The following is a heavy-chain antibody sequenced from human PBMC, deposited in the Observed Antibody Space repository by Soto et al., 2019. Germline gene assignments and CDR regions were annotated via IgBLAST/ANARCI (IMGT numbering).Heavy chain of an antibody. CDR2: LYYSGSA. V-gene: IGHV4-61*01. J-gene: IGHJ6*02. Sequence: SETLSLTCTVSGGSVSSGSYYWSWIRQPPGKGLEWIVYLYYSGSANHNPSLKSRVTIAVDTSKNQFSLKLSSVTAADTAVYYCARDPGPPIKFGNYYYGMDVCGQGPTVTVCS. CDR3: ARDPGPPIKFGNYYYGMDV. D-gene: IGHD3-16*01. CDR1: GGSVSSGSYY.